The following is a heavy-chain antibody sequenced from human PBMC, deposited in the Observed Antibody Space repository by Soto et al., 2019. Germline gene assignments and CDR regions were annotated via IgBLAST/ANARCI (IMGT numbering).Heavy chain of an antibody. CDR1: GGSVSGYY. Sequence: LSLTCAGCGGSVSGYYWSWIRHPPGKGMEWTGEINHSGSTNYNPSLKSRVTISVDTSKNQFSLKLSSVTAAATAVYYCARSNGYGSWSYYFEYWRQGTLVTVS. J-gene: IGHJ4*02. D-gene: IGHD3-10*01. CDR2: INHSGST. V-gene: IGHV4-34*01. CDR3: ARSNGYGSWSYYFEY.